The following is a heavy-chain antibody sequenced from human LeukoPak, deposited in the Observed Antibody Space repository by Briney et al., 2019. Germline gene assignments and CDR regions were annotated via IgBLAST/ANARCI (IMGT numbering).Heavy chain of an antibody. Sequence: PGGSLRLSCAASGFTFSDYYMSWIRQAPGKGLEWVSYISSSGNTTYHADSVKGRFTISRDNAKNSLYLQMSSLRAEDTAVYYCARARGRFGEIWSVAVRYWGQGTLVTVSS. J-gene: IGHJ4*02. D-gene: IGHD3-10*01. V-gene: IGHV3-11*01. CDR3: ARARGRFGEIWSVAVRY. CDR2: ISSSGNTT. CDR1: GFTFSDYY.